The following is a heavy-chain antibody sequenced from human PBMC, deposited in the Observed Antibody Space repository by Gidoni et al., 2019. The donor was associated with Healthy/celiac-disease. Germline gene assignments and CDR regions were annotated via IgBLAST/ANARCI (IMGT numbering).Heavy chain of an antibody. CDR3: ARDRELDALYYYYGMDV. Sequence: QVHLVQSGAEVKKPGASVKVTCKASGYTFTSYGNSWVRQAPGQGLEWMGWISAYTGNTNYAQKLQGRVTMTTDTSTSTAYMELRSLRSDDTAVYYCARDRELDALYYYYGMDVWGQGTTVTVSS. J-gene: IGHJ6*02. CDR1: GYTFTSYG. CDR2: ISAYTGNT. D-gene: IGHD1-26*01. V-gene: IGHV1-18*01.